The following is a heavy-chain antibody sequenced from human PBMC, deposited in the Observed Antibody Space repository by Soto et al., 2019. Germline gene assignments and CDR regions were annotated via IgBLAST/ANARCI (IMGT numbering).Heavy chain of an antibody. V-gene: IGHV1-69*13. CDR1: GGTFSSYR. CDR2: IVPIYRTA. D-gene: IGHD6-13*01. Sequence: SVKVSCKASGGTFSSYRFNWVRQARGQGLEWLGGIVPIYRTADYAQKFQGRVTITADESTRTVYLELSSLKSQDTALYYCARDSGAELSSSWGQGTLVTV. CDR3: ARDSGAELSSS. J-gene: IGHJ4*02.